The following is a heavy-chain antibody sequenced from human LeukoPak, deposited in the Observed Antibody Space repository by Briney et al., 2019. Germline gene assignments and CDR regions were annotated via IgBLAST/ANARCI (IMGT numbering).Heavy chain of an antibody. CDR3: TTDIAAAAQH. J-gene: IGHJ1*01. V-gene: IGHV3-23*01. D-gene: IGHD6-13*01. Sequence: GSLRLSCAASGFTFISYAMSWVRQAPGKGLEWVAGISGTGGSTHYADSVKGRFTISRDDSKNTLYLQMNSLKTEDTAVYYCTTDIAAAAQHWGQGTLVTVSS. CDR1: GFTFISYA. CDR2: ISGTGGST.